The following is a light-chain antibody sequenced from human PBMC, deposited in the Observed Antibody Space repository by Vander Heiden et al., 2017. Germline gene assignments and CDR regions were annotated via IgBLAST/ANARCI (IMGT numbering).Light chain of an antibody. V-gene: IGKV1-8*01. CDR1: QDISNY. CDR3: QQHDSYPRT. J-gene: IGKJ1*01. Sequence: AIRMTQSPSSFSASTGDRVTITCRASQDISNYLAWYQQKPGKAPNLPISRASTLESGVPSRFSGSGSGTDFTLTISSLQSEDFAISYCQQHDSYPRTFGPGTKVEIK. CDR2: RAS.